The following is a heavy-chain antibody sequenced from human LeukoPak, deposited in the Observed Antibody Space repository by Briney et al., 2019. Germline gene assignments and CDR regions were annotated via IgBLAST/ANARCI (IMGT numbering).Heavy chain of an antibody. V-gene: IGHV3-30*18. D-gene: IGHD6-13*01. Sequence: GGSLRLSCAASGFTFSSYGMHWVRQAPGKGLEWVAVISYDGSNKYYADSVRGRFTISRDNSKNTLYLQMNSLRAEDTAVYYCAKDRGSSWTGFFDYWGQGTLVTVSS. CDR3: AKDRGSSWTGFFDY. J-gene: IGHJ4*02. CDR1: GFTFSSYG. CDR2: ISYDGSNK.